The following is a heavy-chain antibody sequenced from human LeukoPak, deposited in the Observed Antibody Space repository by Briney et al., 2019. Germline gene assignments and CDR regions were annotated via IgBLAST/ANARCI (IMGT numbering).Heavy chain of an antibody. CDR1: GFTFSSYA. D-gene: IGHD1-26*01. CDR2: ISYDGSNK. V-gene: IGHV3-30-3*01. CDR3: ARNSGSYYSLFDY. Sequence: PGRSLRLSCAASGFTFSSYAMHWVRQAPGKGLEWVAVISYDGSNKYYADSVKGRFPISRDNSKNTLYLQMNSLRAEDTAVYYCARNSGSYYSLFDYWGQGTLVTVSS. J-gene: IGHJ4*02.